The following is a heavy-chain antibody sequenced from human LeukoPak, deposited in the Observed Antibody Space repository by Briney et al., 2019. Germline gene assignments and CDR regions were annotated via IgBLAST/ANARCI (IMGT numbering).Heavy chain of an antibody. CDR2: MNPNSGNT. V-gene: IGHV1-8*01. CDR1: GYTFTSYD. CDR3: ARARIVGATFDY. Sequence: ASVKVSCKASGYTFTSYDINWVRQATGQGLEWMGWMNPNSGNTGYAQKFQGRVTMTRNTSISTAYMELSSLRSEDTAVYYCARARIVGATFDYWGQGTLVTVSS. D-gene: IGHD1-26*01. J-gene: IGHJ4*02.